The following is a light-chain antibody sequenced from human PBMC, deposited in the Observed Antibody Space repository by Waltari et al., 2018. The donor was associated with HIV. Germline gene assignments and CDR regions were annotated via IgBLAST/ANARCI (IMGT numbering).Light chain of an antibody. CDR1: LGVNIK. V-gene: IGKV3-15*01. Sequence: EILMTQSPGTLSVSAGETAPLPCRASLGVNIKLAWYHQKPGQAPRLISYSSATRATGIPPRFSGSQSGTEFTLTITSLQSEDFTIYYCHQYNNWPYTFGQGTKLEI. CDR3: HQYNNWPYT. CDR2: SSA. J-gene: IGKJ2*01.